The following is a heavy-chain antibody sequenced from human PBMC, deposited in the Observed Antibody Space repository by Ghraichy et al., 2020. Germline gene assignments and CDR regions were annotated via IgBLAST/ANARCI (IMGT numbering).Heavy chain of an antibody. Sequence: GESLNISCAASGFTFSSYAMSWVRQAPGKGLEWVSAISGSGGSTYYADSVKGRFTISRDNSKNTLYLQMNSLRAEDTAVYYCAKDVVSHPPKRDWFDPWGQGTLVTVSS. V-gene: IGHV3-23*01. J-gene: IGHJ5*02. CDR3: AKDVVSHPPKRDWFDP. D-gene: IGHD2-21*01. CDR1: GFTFSSYA. CDR2: ISGSGGST.